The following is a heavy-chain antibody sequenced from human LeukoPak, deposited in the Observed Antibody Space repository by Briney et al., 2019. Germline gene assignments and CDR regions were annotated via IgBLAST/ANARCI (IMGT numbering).Heavy chain of an antibody. CDR2: IKNDGGAT. CDR3: NGPTY. J-gene: IGHJ4*02. D-gene: IGHD2-8*01. V-gene: IGHV3-7*05. Sequence: PGGSLRLSCAASGFTFSGYWMTWVRRAPGKGLEWVANIKNDGGATYYLDSVKGRFTISRDNAKSSLYLQMDSLRAEDTAVYYCNGPTYWGQGTLVTVSS. CDR1: GFTFSGYW.